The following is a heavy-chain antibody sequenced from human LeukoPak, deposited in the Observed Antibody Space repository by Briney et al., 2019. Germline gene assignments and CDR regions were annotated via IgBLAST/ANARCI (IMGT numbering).Heavy chain of an antibody. V-gene: IGHV4-38-2*01. J-gene: IGHJ5*02. D-gene: IGHD4-17*01. Sequence: SETLSLTCAVSGYSISSGYYWGWIRQPPGKGLEWIGSIYHSGSTYYNPSLKSRVTISVDTSKNQFSLKLGSVTAADTAVYYCARAPYYGDYGATGWFDPWGQGTLVTVSS. CDR1: GYSISSGYY. CDR3: ARAPYYGDYGATGWFDP. CDR2: IYHSGST.